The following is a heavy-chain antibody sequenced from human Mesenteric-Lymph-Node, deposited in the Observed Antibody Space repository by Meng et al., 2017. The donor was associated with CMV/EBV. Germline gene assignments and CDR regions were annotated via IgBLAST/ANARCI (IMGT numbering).Heavy chain of an antibody. Sequence: GESLKISCFASGFSVSNSYMNWVRQAPGKGLEWVSSISSSSSYIYYADSVKGRFTISRDNAKNSLYLQMNSLRAEDTAVYYCARDTLRDYYYYGMDVWGQGTTVTVSS. CDR1: GFSVSNSY. J-gene: IGHJ6*02. CDR3: ARDTLRDYYYYGMDV. V-gene: IGHV3-21*01. CDR2: ISSSSSYI.